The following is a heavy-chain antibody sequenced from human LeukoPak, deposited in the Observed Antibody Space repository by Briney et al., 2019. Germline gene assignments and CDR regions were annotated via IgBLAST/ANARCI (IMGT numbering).Heavy chain of an antibody. J-gene: IGHJ4*02. CDR1: GFTVSSNY. CDR2: IYSGGST. CDR3: AKDRYSGSYYRPDY. Sequence: PGGSLRLSCAASGFTVSSNYMSWVRQAPGKGLEWVSVIYSGGSTYYADSVKGRFTISRDNSKNTLCLQMNSLRAEDTAVYYCAKDRYSGSYYRPDYWGQGTLVTVSS. V-gene: IGHV3-53*01. D-gene: IGHD1-26*01.